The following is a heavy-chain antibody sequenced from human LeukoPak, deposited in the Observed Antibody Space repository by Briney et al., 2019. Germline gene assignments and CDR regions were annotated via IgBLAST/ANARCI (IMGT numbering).Heavy chain of an antibody. Sequence: GGSLRLSCAASGFTFSSYEMNWVRQAPGKGLEWVSYISSSGSTIYYADSVKGRFTISRDSAKNTLYLQMNSLRAEDTALYYCAKHGYCSGISCFFDFWGQGTLVTVSS. CDR3: AKHGYCSGISCFFDF. D-gene: IGHD2-2*03. CDR2: ISSSGSTI. V-gene: IGHV3-48*03. CDR1: GFTFSSYE. J-gene: IGHJ4*02.